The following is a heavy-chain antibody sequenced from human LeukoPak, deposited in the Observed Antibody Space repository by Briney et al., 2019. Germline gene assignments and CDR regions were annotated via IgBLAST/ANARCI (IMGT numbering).Heavy chain of an antibody. V-gene: IGHV4-34*01. D-gene: IGHD2-15*01. CDR3: AREGSEYCSGGSCLDY. Sequence: SETLSLTCAVYGGSFSGYYWSWIRQPPGKGLEWIGEINHSGSTNYNPSLKSRVTISVDTSKNQFSLKLSSVTAADTAVYYCAREGSEYCSGGSCLDYWGQGTLVTVSS. CDR2: INHSGST. CDR1: GGSFSGYY. J-gene: IGHJ4*02.